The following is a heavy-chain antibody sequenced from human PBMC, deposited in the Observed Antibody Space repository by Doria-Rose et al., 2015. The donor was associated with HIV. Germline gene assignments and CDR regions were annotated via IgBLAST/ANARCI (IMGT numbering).Heavy chain of an antibody. Sequence: SGPVLVKPTETLTLTCTVSGVSLSSPGMGVSWIRQPPGKALEWLANIFSDDERSYITSLKSRLTTSRGTSKSQMVLTMTDMDPVDTATYYCARIKSSRWYHKYYFDFWGQGTLVVVSA. CDR1: GVSLSSPGMG. J-gene: IGHJ4*02. CDR2: IFSDDER. V-gene: IGHV2-26*01. CDR3: ARIKSSRWYHKYYFDF. D-gene: IGHD6-13*01.